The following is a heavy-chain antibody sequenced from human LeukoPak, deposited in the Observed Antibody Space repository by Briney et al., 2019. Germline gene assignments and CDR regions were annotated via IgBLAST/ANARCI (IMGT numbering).Heavy chain of an antibody. CDR1: GFTFSSYS. Sequence: PGGSLRLSCAASGFTFSSYSMNWVRQAPGKGLEWVASTGQYGHDNDYVDSVRGRFTISRDFAKISLFLQMNSLRVEDTAVYYCAAGGAPGRFDYWGRGAPVTVSS. V-gene: IGHV3-7*01. CDR2: TGQYGHDN. J-gene: IGHJ4*02. CDR3: AAGGAPGRFDY. D-gene: IGHD6-13*01.